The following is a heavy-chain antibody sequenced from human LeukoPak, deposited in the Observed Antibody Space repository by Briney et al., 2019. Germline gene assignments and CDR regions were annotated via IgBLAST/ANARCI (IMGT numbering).Heavy chain of an antibody. D-gene: IGHD1-14*01. CDR3: ARDSQAITTTRAKYNWFDP. Sequence: GGSLRLSCAASGFTFSSYWMSWVRQAPGKGLEWVANIKQDGSEKYYVDSVKGRFTISRDNAKNSLYLQMNSLRAEDTAVYYCARDSQAITTTRAKYNWFDPWAREPWSPSPQ. CDR2: IKQDGSEK. CDR1: GFTFSSYW. V-gene: IGHV3-7*01. J-gene: IGHJ5*02.